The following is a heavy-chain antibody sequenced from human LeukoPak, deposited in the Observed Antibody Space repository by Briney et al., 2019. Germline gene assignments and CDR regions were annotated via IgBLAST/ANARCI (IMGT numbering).Heavy chain of an antibody. CDR3: ARADYYDSSGYYPRFDY. Sequence: SVKVSCKASGGTFRSYTVSWVRQAPGHGLEWMGGFFPTFGATNYAQRFEDRITITADQLTTTVYLELSSLRSDDTAVYYCARADYYDSSGYYPRFDYWGQGTLVTVSS. J-gene: IGHJ4*02. CDR1: GGTFRSYT. V-gene: IGHV1-69*13. CDR2: FFPTFGAT. D-gene: IGHD3-22*01.